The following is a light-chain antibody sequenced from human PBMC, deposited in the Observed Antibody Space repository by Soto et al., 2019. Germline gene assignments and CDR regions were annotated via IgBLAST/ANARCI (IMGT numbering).Light chain of an antibody. J-gene: IGKJ5*01. CDR3: QQYDGIPT. V-gene: IGKV1-33*01. CDR1: QDISNY. CDR2: DAS. Sequence: DIQMTQSPSSLSASVGDRVTIPCQASQDISNYLNCYKQKPGKAPKVLIYDASNLGTGVPSRFSGSGSGTDFTFSISSLKPEDVATYYCQQYDGIPTFGQGTRLEIK.